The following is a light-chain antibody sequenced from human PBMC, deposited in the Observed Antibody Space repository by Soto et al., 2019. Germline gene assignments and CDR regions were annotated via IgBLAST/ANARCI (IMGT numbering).Light chain of an antibody. CDR2: RNN. Sequence: QLVLTQPPSASGAPGQRVTISCSGSSSNIGSNYVYWYQQLPGTAPKLLIYRNNQRRSGVPDRFSGSKSGTSVSLAISGLRSEDEANYYCAAWDDSLSGVLFGGGTQLAVL. CDR3: AAWDDSLSGVL. CDR1: SSNIGSNY. J-gene: IGLJ7*01. V-gene: IGLV1-47*01.